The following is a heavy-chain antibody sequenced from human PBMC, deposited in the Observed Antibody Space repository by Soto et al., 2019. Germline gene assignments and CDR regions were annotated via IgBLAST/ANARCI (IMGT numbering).Heavy chain of an antibody. V-gene: IGHV4-38-2*01. CDR3: ARMSVEMATTYYFDF. J-gene: IGHJ4*02. Sequence: PSETLSLTCAVSGSSITNNYYWAWVRQPPGKGLECIGSIHHSGSTYYNPSLETRVTMSIDTSKNQFSLELSSVTAADTAVYHCARMSVEMATTYYFDFWGQGTLVTVSS. CDR2: IHHSGST. D-gene: IGHD1-1*01. CDR1: GSSITNNYY.